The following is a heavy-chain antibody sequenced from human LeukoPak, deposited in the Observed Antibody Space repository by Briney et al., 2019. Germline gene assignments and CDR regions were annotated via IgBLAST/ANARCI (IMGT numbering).Heavy chain of an antibody. CDR1: GFTFGSYG. CDR3: AKDHRRDGYNFDRY. V-gene: IGHV3-33*06. D-gene: IGHD5-24*01. Sequence: GRSLRLSCAASGFTFGSYGMHWVRQAPGKGLEWVAVIWYDGSNKYYADSVKGRFTISRDNSKNTLYLQMNSLRAEDTAVYYCAKDHRRDGYNFDRYWGQGTLVTVSS. CDR2: IWYDGSNK. J-gene: IGHJ4*02.